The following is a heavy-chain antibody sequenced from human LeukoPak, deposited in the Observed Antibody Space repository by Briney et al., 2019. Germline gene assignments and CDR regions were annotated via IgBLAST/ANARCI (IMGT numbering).Heavy chain of an antibody. J-gene: IGHJ2*01. V-gene: IGHV1-69*05. CDR2: IIPIFGTA. CDR3: ATPRSPDWYFDL. CDR1: GGTFSSYA. Sequence: PGESLKISCKASGGTFSSYAISWVRQAPGQGLEWMGGIIPIFGTANYAQKFQGRVTITTDESTSTAYMELSSLRSEDTAVYYCATPRSPDWYFDLWGRGTLVTVSS.